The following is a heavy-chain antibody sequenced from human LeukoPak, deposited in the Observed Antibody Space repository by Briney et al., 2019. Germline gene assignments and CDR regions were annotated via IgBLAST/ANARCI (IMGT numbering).Heavy chain of an antibody. D-gene: IGHD5-24*01. CDR3: ARDFGYNYDY. V-gene: IGHV4-39*07. CDR2: IYYSGST. Sequence: SETLSLTCTVSGGSISSSSYYWGWIRQPPGKGLEWIGSIYYSGSTYYNPSLKSRVTISVDTSKNQFSLKLSSVTAADTAVYYCARDFGYNYDYWGQGTLVTVSS. J-gene: IGHJ4*02. CDR1: GGSISSSSYY.